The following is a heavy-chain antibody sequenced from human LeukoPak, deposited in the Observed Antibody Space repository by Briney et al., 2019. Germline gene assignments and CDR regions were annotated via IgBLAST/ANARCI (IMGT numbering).Heavy chain of an antibody. CDR3: ARWPGIAVAGNTPPNYYYYMDV. J-gene: IGHJ6*03. CDR2: IYTSGST. V-gene: IGHV4-4*09. Sequence: ASETLSLTCTVSGGSISSYYWSWIRQPPGKGLEWIGYIYTSGSTNYNPSLKSRVTISVDTSKNQFSLKLSSVTAADTAVYYCARWPGIAVAGNTPPNYYYYMDVWGKGTTVTVSS. D-gene: IGHD6-19*01. CDR1: GGSISSYY.